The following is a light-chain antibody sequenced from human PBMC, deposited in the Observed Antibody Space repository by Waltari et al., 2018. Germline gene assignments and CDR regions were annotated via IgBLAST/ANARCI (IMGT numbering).Light chain of an antibody. CDR1: QSISSN. J-gene: IGKJ1*01. V-gene: IGKV3-15*01. Sequence: EIVMTQSPATLSVSPGEGATLSCRASQSISSNLAGYQQKPGQAPRLLIFATSTRATGVPARFRVSGSGTEFTLTISSMQSEDFAIYYCHQYNNWPPLTFGQGTKVEIK. CDR2: ATS. CDR3: HQYNNWPPLT.